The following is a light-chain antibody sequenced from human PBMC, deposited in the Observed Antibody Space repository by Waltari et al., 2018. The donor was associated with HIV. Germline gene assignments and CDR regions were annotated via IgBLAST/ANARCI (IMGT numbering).Light chain of an antibody. CDR1: QSVIGTM. J-gene: IGKJ1*01. CDR3: QQYGGSPYT. CDR2: GVS. Sequence: EIVLTQSPVSLSLSQGESVTVSCRASQSVIGTMLAWYQQRPGQAPRLLIHGVSSRAVDIPERFTGSGSVTDFNFTISGLEPDDFASYYCQQYGGSPYTVGQGTRVE. V-gene: IGKV3-20*01.